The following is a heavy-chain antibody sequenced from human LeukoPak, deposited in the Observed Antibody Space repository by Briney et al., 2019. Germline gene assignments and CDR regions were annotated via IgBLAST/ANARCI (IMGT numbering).Heavy chain of an antibody. D-gene: IGHD3-22*01. CDR2: IYYSGST. CDR3: ARGGSSGCYSNSLDY. V-gene: IGHV4-59*01. Sequence: SETLSLTCTVSGGSISSYYWSWIRQPPGKGLEWIGYIYYSGSTNYNPSLKSRVTISVDTSKNQFSLKLSSVTAADTAVYYCARGGSSGCYSNSLDYWGQGTLVTVSS. CDR1: GGSISSYY. J-gene: IGHJ4*02.